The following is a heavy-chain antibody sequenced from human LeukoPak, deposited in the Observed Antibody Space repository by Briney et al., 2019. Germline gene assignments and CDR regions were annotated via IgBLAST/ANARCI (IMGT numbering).Heavy chain of an antibody. V-gene: IGHV3-23*01. CDR1: GFTLRSDA. CDR3: AKCTTYTTGWCNWLDP. D-gene: IGHD2/OR15-2a*01. CDR2: IRGPGTGT. Sequence: GGSPRLSCAAFGFTLRSDAMTWVRQDPGKGLEWVSSIRGPGTGTHYADSVKGRFSISRDDSKNTVYLQMNSLRAEDTAIYYCAKCTTYTTGWCNWLDPWGQGTLVTVSS. J-gene: IGHJ5*02.